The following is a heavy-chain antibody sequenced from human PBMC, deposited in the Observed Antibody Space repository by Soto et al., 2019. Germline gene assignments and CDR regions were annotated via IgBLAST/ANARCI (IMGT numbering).Heavy chain of an antibody. CDR3: ARDPSYYGSGSYYYFDH. CDR2: IYYSGST. Sequence: SETLSLTCTVSGGSVSSGSYYWSWIRQPPGKGLECVGYIYYSGSTNYNPSLKSRVTISVDTSKNQFSLKLSSVTAADTAVYYCARDPSYYGSGSYYYFDHWGQGTPVTVSS. D-gene: IGHD3-10*01. V-gene: IGHV4-61*01. CDR1: GGSVSSGSYY. J-gene: IGHJ4*02.